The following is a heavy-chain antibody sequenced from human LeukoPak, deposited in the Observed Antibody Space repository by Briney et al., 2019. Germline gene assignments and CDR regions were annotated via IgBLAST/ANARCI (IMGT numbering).Heavy chain of an antibody. D-gene: IGHD2/OR15-2a*01. CDR2: IIPILGIA. CDR1: EGTFSSYA. CDR3: ATHFPVAEGQYYYYYYMDV. J-gene: IGHJ6*03. V-gene: IGHV1-69*04. Sequence: SVKVSCKASEGTFSSYAISWVRQAPGQGLEWMGRIIPILGIANYAQKFQGRVTMTEDTSTDTAYMELSSLRSEDTAVYYCATHFPVAEGQYYYYYYMDVWGKGTTVTVSS.